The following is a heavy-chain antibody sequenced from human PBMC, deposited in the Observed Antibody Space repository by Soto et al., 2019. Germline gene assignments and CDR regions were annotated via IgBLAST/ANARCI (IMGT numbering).Heavy chain of an antibody. J-gene: IGHJ3*02. CDR2: ISTSGSTI. CDR1: GFTFSGYY. CDR3: ARDIGYCSGGSCYRMGAFDI. Sequence: QVQLVESGGGLVKPGGSLRLSCAASGFTFSGYYMSWIRQAPGKGLEWVSYISTSGSTIYYADSVKGRFTISRDNAKNSXYLXMNSLRAEDTAVYYCARDIGYCSGGSCYRMGAFDIWGQGTMVTVSS. D-gene: IGHD2-15*01. V-gene: IGHV3-11*01.